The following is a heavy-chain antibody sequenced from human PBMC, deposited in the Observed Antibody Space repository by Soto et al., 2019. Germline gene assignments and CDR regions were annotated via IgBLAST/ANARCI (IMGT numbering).Heavy chain of an antibody. CDR2: IYYSGST. J-gene: IGHJ5*02. V-gene: IGHV4-39*01. CDR3: ARHQSHSSSYVDP. Sequence: WETLSLTCTVSGGSISSSSYYWGWIRQPPGKGLEWIGSIYYSGSTYYKTSLKSQVTISVDTSKNQFSLKLSFVTAADTAVYYCARHQSHSSSYVDPWGQGTLVTVSS. D-gene: IGHD6-13*01. CDR1: GGSISSSSYY.